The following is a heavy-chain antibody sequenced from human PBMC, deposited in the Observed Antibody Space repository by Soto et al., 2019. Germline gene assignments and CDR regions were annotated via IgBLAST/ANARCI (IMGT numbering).Heavy chain of an antibody. V-gene: IGHV3-21*06. CDR3: ARESEDLTSNFDY. Sequence: GGSLRLSCAASRFTFSSYATCWVRQAPGKGLEWVSSISSTTNYIYYGDSMKGRFTISRDNAKNSLYLEMHSLRAEDTAVYYCARESEDLTSNFDYWGQGTLVTVSS. CDR1: RFTFSSYA. CDR2: ISSTTNYI. J-gene: IGHJ4*02.